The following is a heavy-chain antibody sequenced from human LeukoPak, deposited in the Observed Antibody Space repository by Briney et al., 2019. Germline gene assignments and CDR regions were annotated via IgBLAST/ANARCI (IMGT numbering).Heavy chain of an antibody. J-gene: IGHJ6*02. CDR3: ARVGYCSSTSCYTVGDYYYYGMDV. D-gene: IGHD2-2*02. CDR1: GYTFTSYG. Sequence: GASVKVSCKASGYTFTSYGISWVRQAPGQGLEWMGWISAYNGNTNYAQKFQGRVTITADESTSTAYMELSSLRSEDTAVYYCARVGYCSSTSCYTVGDYYYYGMDVWGQGTTVTVSS. V-gene: IGHV1-18*01. CDR2: ISAYNGNT.